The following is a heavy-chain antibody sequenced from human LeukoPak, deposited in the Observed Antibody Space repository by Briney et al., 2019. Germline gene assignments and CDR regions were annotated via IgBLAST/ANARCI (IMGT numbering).Heavy chain of an antibody. J-gene: IGHJ4*02. V-gene: IGHV3-30*18. CDR3: AKDTAPYYSIFDY. CDR2: ISYDGSNK. CDR1: GFTFSSYG. D-gene: IGHD3-10*01. Sequence: GGSLRLSCAASGFTFSSYGMHWVRQAPGKGLEWVAVISYDGSNKNCADSVRGRFTISRDNSKNTLFLQMNSLRPEDTAVNYCAKDTAPYYSIFDYWGQGTLVTVSS.